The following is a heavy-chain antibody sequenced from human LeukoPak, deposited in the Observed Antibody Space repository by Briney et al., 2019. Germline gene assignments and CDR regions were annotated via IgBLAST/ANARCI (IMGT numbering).Heavy chain of an antibody. CDR3: ARRWWSYDSSGYFTFFDY. J-gene: IGHJ4*02. CDR1: GGSFSGYY. CDR2: INHSGST. D-gene: IGHD3-22*01. V-gene: IGHV4-34*01. Sequence: SETLSLTCAVYGGSFSGYYWSWIRQPPGKGLEWIGEINHSGSTNYNPSLKSRVTISVDTSKNQFSLKLSSVTAADTAVYYCARRWWSYDSSGYFTFFDYWGQGTLVTVSS.